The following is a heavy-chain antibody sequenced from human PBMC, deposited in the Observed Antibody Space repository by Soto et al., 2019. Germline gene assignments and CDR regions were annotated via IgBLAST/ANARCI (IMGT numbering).Heavy chain of an antibody. CDR2: ISYSGAT. J-gene: IGHJ4*02. CDR3: ARGPPLGY. CDR1: GSSIMGYH. Sequence: SDTLSLTCTASGSSIMGYHWRWIRQFPGKGLECLGYISYSGATNYNPSLKSRVTISVDRSKNQFSLKLSSVTAADTAVYYCARGPPLGYWGQGTLVTVS. V-gene: IGHV4-59*12.